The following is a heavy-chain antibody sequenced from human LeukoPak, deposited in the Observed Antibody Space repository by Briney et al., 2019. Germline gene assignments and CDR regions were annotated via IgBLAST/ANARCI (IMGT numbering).Heavy chain of an antibody. CDR1: GGPISSGGYY. CDR2: IYYSGST. Sequence: PSETLSLTCTVSGGPISSGGYYWSWIRQHPGKGLEWIGYIYYSGSTYYNPSLKSRVTISVDTSKNQFSLKLSSVTAADTAVYYCARVDGAYCGGDCYSNWYFDLWGRGTLVTVSS. J-gene: IGHJ2*01. D-gene: IGHD2-21*02. CDR3: ARVDGAYCGGDCYSNWYFDL. V-gene: IGHV4-31*03.